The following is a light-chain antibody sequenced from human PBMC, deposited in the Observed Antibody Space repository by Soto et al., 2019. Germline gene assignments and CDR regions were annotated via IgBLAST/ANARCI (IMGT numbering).Light chain of an antibody. Sequence: EMVLTQSPGTLSLSPGERATLSCRASQSVSSSYLAWYQQKPGQAPRLLIYGASSRATGIPDMFSGSGSGTDFTLTISRLEPEDCAVYYCQQYGSSPPYTFGQGTKLEIK. CDR1: QSVSSSY. CDR2: GAS. J-gene: IGKJ2*01. V-gene: IGKV3-20*01. CDR3: QQYGSSPPYT.